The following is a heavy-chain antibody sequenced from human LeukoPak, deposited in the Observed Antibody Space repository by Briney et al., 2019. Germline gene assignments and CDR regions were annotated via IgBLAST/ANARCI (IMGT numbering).Heavy chain of an antibody. D-gene: IGHD5-12*01. CDR2: ISYDGSKK. V-gene: IGHV3-30-3*01. CDR3: ARERAATSGMDV. J-gene: IGHJ6*02. CDR1: GFTSSSYA. Sequence: PGGSLRLSCAASGFTSSSYAMHWVRQAPGKGLEWVAVISYDGSKKYYADAVKGRFTISRDNSKNTLYLQMNSLRAEDTAVYYCARERAATSGMDVWGQGTTVTVSS.